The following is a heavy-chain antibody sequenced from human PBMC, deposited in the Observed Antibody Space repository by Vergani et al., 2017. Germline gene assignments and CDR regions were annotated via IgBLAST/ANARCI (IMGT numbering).Heavy chain of an antibody. CDR1: GDSIISRSYY. Sequence: QMQLQESGPGLVKASETLSLTCTVSGDSIISRSYYWGWIRQPPGKGLEWIGSIYNIGNGDSSSSLKRRVTISADTSKNQFSLRLTSVTAADTAVYYCASGNYYADSTSHFRGRYFDVWGRGTLVTVPS. J-gene: IGHJ2*01. V-gene: IGHV4-39*01. CDR3: ASGNYYADSTSHFRGRYFDV. D-gene: IGHD3-10*01. CDR2: IYNIGNG.